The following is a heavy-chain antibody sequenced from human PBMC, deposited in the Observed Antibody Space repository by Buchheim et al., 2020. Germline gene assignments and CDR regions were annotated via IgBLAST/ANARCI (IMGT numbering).Heavy chain of an antibody. V-gene: IGHV4-4*07. CDR3: ARERQEYCSSTSCYTGYYGMDV. Sequence: QVQLQESGPGLVKPSETLSLTCTVSGGSISSYYWSWIRQPAGKGLEWIGRIYTSGSTNYNPSLKSRVTMSVDTSKNQFSLQLSSVTAADTAVYYCARERQEYCSSTSCYTGYYGMDVWGQGTT. J-gene: IGHJ6*02. CDR1: GGSISSYY. CDR2: IYTSGST. D-gene: IGHD2-2*02.